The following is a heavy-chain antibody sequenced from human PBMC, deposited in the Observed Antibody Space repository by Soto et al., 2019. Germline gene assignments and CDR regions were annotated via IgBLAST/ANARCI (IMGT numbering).Heavy chain of an antibody. J-gene: IGHJ6*02. CDR3: ARRGQQAGSDQHQYYIMDA. D-gene: IGHD3-10*01. CDR1: GYSFPNYW. V-gene: IGHV5-51*01. Sequence: PGESLKISCTASGYSFPNYWIGWVRQVPGQGLEWMGIIYPGDSDTKYSPSFQGQVTITADTSISTAFLQWTSLKAADTAMYYCARRGQQAGSDQHQYYIMDAWGQGTTVTVSS. CDR2: IYPGDSDT.